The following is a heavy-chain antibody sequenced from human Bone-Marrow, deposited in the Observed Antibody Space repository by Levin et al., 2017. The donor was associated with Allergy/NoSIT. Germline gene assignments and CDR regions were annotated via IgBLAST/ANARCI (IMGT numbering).Heavy chain of an antibody. CDR1: GYTFTAYY. CDR2: INPDSGGT. J-gene: IGHJ6*02. Sequence: GESLKISCKASGYTFTAYYMHWVRQAPGQGLDWMGWINPDSGGTNYAQRFKGRVTMTRDTSISTVYMELSGLRSDDTALYFCTRDDLLDTNMDVWGQGTTVTVSS. D-gene: IGHD3/OR15-3a*01. CDR3: TRDDLLDTNMDV. V-gene: IGHV1-2*02.